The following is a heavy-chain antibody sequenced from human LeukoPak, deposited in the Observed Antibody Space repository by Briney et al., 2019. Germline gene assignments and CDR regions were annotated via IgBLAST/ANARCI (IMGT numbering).Heavy chain of an antibody. CDR3: AREWGLRWPPHPSFDY. D-gene: IGHD4-23*01. Sequence: SETLSLTCAVYGGSFSGYYWSWIRQPPGEGLEWIGEINHSGSTNYNPSLKSRVTISVDTSKNQFSLKLSSVTAADTAVYYCAREWGLRWPPHPSFDYWGQGTLVTVSS. CDR2: INHSGST. V-gene: IGHV4-34*01. J-gene: IGHJ4*02. CDR1: GGSFSGYY.